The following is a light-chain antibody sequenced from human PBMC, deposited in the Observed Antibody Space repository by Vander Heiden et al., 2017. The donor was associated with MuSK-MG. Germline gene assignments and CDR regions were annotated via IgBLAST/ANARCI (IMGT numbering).Light chain of an antibody. V-gene: IGKV1-9*01. Sequence: IPLTQSPTSLSASVGDRVTITCRASQGIRSNLAWYQQKPGKAPKLLIYAASTLQSGVPSRFSGSGSGTDFTLTISSLQPEDFATYYCQQLNSYPITFGQGTRLDIK. CDR2: AAS. CDR3: QQLNSYPIT. J-gene: IGKJ5*01. CDR1: QGIRSN.